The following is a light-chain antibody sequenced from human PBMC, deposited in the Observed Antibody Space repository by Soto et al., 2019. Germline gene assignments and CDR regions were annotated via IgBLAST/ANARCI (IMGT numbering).Light chain of an antibody. CDR3: QQRSSWPPYT. CDR2: DAS. CDR1: RSVSSY. Sequence: DIVLTQSPATQSLSPGERATLSCRASRSVSSYLGWYQQKPGQAPRLLIYDASQRATGVPSRFSGSGSGTDFTLTISSLVPEDFAVYFCQQRSSWPPYTFGGGTKVAIK. J-gene: IGKJ4*01. V-gene: IGKV3-11*01.